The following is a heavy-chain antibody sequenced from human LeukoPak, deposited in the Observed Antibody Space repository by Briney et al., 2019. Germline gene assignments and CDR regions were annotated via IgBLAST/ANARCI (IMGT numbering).Heavy chain of an antibody. CDR3: ARVSKLHIVVVTAMNLDWYFDL. J-gene: IGHJ2*01. CDR2: ISWNSGSI. V-gene: IGHV3-9*01. Sequence: GRSLRLSCAASGFTFDDYAMHWVRQAPGKGLEWVSGISWNSGSIGYADSVKGRFTISRDNAKNSLYLQMNSLRAEDTALYYCARVSKLHIVVVTAMNLDWYFDLWGRGTLVTVSS. CDR1: GFTFDDYA. D-gene: IGHD2-21*02.